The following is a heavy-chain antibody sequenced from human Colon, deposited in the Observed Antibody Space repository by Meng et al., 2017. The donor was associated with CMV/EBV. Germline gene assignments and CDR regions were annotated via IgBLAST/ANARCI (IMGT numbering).Heavy chain of an antibody. D-gene: IGHD3-22*01. CDR1: YTFTSYG. CDR3: ARVPDSSGYSGSSRFDP. V-gene: IGHV1-18*01. Sequence: YTFTSYGISWVRQAPGQGLEWMGWISAYNGNTNYAQKLQDRVTMATDTSASTAYMELRSLRSDDTAVYYCARVPDSSGYSGSSRFDPWGQETLVTVSS. J-gene: IGHJ5*02. CDR2: ISAYNGNT.